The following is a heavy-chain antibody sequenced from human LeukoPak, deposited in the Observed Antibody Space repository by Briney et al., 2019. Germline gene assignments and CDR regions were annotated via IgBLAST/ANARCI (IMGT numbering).Heavy chain of an antibody. J-gene: IGHJ5*02. CDR3: AREGFSTSHHNWFDP. V-gene: IGHV1-69*13. CDR1: GGTFSSYA. Sequence: SVKASFKASGGTFSSYAISWVRQAPGQGLEWMGGIIPIFGTANYAQKFQGRVTITADESTSTAYMELSSLRSEDTAVYYCAREGFSTSHHNWFDPWGQGTLVTVSS. CDR2: IIPIFGTA. D-gene: IGHD2-2*01.